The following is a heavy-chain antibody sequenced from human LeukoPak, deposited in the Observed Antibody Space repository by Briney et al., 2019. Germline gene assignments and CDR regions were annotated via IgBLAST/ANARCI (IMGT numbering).Heavy chain of an antibody. CDR3: ASEYYYDSSGYYYVSSYLDY. CDR2: ISSSSSYI. V-gene: IGHV3-21*01. D-gene: IGHD3-22*01. J-gene: IGHJ4*02. CDR1: GFTFSSYS. Sequence: PGGSLRLSCAASGFTFSSYSMNWVRQAPGKGLEWVSSISSSSSYIYYADSVKGRFTVSGDNAKNSLYLQMNSLRAEDTAVYYCASEYYYDSSGYYYVSSYLDYWGQGTLVTVSS.